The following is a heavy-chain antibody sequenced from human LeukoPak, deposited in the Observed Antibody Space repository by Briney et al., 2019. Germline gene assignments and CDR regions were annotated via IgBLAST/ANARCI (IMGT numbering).Heavy chain of an antibody. CDR1: GGSFSGYY. CDR3: ARLSAFDI. Sequence: SETLSLTCAVHGGSFSGYYWSWIRQPPGKGLEWIGEINHSGSTNYNPSLKSRVTISVDTSKNQFSLKLSSVTAADTAVYYCARLSAFDIWGQGTMVTVSS. J-gene: IGHJ3*02. CDR2: INHSGST. V-gene: IGHV4-34*01.